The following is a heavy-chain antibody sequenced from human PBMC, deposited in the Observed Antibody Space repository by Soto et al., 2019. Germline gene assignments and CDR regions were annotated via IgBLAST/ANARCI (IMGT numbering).Heavy chain of an antibody. J-gene: IGHJ6*02. D-gene: IGHD2-8*01. CDR2: IIPISGTT. V-gene: IGHV1-69*13. CDR3: ARVRCFNGLCHTADYGMDV. Sequence: GASVKVSCKASGDVFGGYGINWVRQAPGQGLEWMGGIIPISGTTNYAQKFQGRVAITADESTDTVYMELSRLRSEDTAVYFCARVRCFNGLCHTADYGMDVWGQGTTVTVSS. CDR1: GDVFGGYG.